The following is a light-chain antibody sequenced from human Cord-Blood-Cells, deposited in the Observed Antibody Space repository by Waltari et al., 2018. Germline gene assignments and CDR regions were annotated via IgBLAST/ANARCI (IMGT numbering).Light chain of an antibody. V-gene: IGLV2-23*01. CDR2: EGS. CDR1: SSDVGSYNL. J-gene: IGLJ3*02. CDR3: CSYAGSSTLV. Sequence: QSALTQPASVSGSPGQSLTISCTGTSSDVGSYNLVSWYQQHPGKAPKLMIYEGSKRPSGVSNRFSGSKYGNTASLTISGLQAEDEADYYCCSYAGSSTLVFGGGTKLTVL.